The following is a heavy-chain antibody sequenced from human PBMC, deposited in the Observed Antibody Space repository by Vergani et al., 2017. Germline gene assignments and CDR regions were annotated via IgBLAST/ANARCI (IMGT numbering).Heavy chain of an antibody. D-gene: IGHD3-9*01. CDR2: INPSGGHT. Sequence: QVQVVQSGAEVKKSGASVKVSCKTSGYTFSNYYMHWVRQAPGQGLEWMGIINPSGGHTNYAQTFQGRVTMTRDTSTSTVYMELSSLRSEDTAIYYCARGDDGILTGYRYWGQGTLVTVSA. CDR3: ARGDDGILTGYRY. CDR1: GYTFSNYY. J-gene: IGHJ4*02. V-gene: IGHV1-46*03.